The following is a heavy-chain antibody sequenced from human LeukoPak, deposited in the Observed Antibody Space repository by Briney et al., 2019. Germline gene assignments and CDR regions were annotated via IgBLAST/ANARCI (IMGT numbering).Heavy chain of an antibody. J-gene: IGHJ6*03. CDR2: IKQDGSET. D-gene: IGHD3-9*01. CDR1: EFTFSHHW. V-gene: IGHV3-7*01. Sequence: GGSLRLSCAASEFTFSHHWMTWVRQAPGKGLELVANIKQDGSETYYVDSVKGRFTISRDNAKNSLDMQMNSLRVEDTAVYYCARGPILRHFDYYMDVWGKGTTVITSS. CDR3: ARGPILRHFDYYMDV.